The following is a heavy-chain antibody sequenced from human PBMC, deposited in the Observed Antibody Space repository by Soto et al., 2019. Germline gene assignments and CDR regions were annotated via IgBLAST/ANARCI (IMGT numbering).Heavy chain of an antibody. D-gene: IGHD6-19*01. CDR3: AKGPGIAGADY. CDR2: ISYDGSNK. Sequence: QVQLVESGGGVVQPGRSLRLSCAASGFTFSSYGMHWVRQAPGKGLEWVAVISYDGSNKYYADSVKGRFTISRDNSKNPLYLQMNSLRAEDTAVYYCAKGPGIAGADYWGQGTLVTVSS. V-gene: IGHV3-30*18. J-gene: IGHJ4*02. CDR1: GFTFSSYG.